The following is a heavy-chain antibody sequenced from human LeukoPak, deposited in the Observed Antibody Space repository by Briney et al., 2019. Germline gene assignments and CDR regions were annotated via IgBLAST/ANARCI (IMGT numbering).Heavy chain of an antibody. Sequence: GASVKVSCKASRYTLTSYGISWVRQAPGHGLEWMGWVYSYNGNTNYAQKFQGRVTMHPDTSTSIAYMELRSLTSDDTAVYDGARLKTYGDYGYWGQGTLVTVSS. V-gene: IGHV1-18*01. J-gene: IGHJ4*02. CDR1: RYTLTSYG. D-gene: IGHD4-17*01. CDR2: VYSYNGNT. CDR3: ARLKTYGDYGY.